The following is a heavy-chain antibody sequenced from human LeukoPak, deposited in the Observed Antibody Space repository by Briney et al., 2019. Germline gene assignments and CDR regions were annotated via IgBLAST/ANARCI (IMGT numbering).Heavy chain of an antibody. CDR2: ISGSGGST. CDR1: LFTFSSYA. CDR3: AKARIYSGYDYALFDY. Sequence: GASLRLSCAASLFTFSSYAISWVRQAPGKGLEWVSAISGSGGSTYYADSVKGRFTISRDNSKNTLYLQMNSLRAEDTAVYYCAKARIYSGYDYALFDYWGQGTLVTVSS. V-gene: IGHV3-23*01. J-gene: IGHJ4*02. D-gene: IGHD5-12*01.